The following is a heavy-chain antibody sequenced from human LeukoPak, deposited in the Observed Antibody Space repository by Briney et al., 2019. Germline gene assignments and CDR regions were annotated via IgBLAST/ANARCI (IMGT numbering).Heavy chain of an antibody. J-gene: IGHJ3*01. CDR1: GFTSSFYA. D-gene: IGHD3-22*01. Sequence: GGSLRLSCAASGFTSSFYAMHWVRQAPGKGLEWVAVISYDGSNKWYADSVTGRFTIARDNSKNTLYLQMNSLRVEDTAVYYCAKEAGYYDRSLAWGKGTMGTVSP. CDR2: ISYDGSNK. CDR3: AKEAGYYDRSLA. V-gene: IGHV3-30-3*01.